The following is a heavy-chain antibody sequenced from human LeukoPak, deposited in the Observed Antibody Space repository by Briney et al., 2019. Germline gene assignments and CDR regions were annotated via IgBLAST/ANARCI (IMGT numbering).Heavy chain of an antibody. CDR1: GYSFTSYW. J-gene: IGHJ3*02. D-gene: IGHD3-10*01. Sequence: GESLKISCKGSGYSFTSYWIGWVRQMPGKGLEWMGIINPGDSDTRYSPSFQGQVTISADKSISTAYLQWSSLKASDTAMYYCARLRGSGSYPHALDIWGQGTMVTVSS. CDR3: ARLRGSGSYPHALDI. V-gene: IGHV5-51*01. CDR2: INPGDSDT.